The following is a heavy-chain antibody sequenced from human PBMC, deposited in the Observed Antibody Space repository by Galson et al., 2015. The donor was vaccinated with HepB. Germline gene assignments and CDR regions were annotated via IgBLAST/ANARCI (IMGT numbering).Heavy chain of an antibody. Sequence: SETLSLTCAVYGGSFSGYYWSWIRQPPGKGLEWIGEINHSGSTNYNPSLKSRVTISVDTSKNQFSLKLSSVTAADTAVYYCARERIYYGSGSPDAFDIWGQGTMVTVSS. J-gene: IGHJ3*02. V-gene: IGHV4-34*01. D-gene: IGHD3-10*01. CDR3: ARERIYYGSGSPDAFDI. CDR2: INHSGST. CDR1: GGSFSGYY.